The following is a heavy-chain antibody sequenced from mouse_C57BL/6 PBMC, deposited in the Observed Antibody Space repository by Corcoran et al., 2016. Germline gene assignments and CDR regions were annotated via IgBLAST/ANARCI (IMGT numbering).Heavy chain of an antibody. J-gene: IGHJ2*01. CDR1: GFSLSTSGMG. CDR3: SRGYGNYYFDY. Sequence: QVTLKESGPGILQSSQTLSLTCSFSGFSLSTSGMGVSWIRQPSGKGLEWLAHIYWDDDKRYNPSLKSRLTISKDTSRNQVFLKITSVDTADTATYDCSRGYGNYYFDYWGQGTTLTVSS. V-gene: IGHV8-12*01. D-gene: IGHD1-1*02. CDR2: IYWDDDK.